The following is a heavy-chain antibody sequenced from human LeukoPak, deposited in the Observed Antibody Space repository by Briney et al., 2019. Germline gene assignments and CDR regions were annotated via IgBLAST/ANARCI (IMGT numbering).Heavy chain of an antibody. V-gene: IGHV3-30*04. CDR2: ISYDGSNK. CDR3: AKNGDRGAYCSGGSCYPYYYYYMDV. D-gene: IGHD2-15*01. J-gene: IGHJ6*03. Sequence: PGGSVRLSCAASGFTFSSYAMHWVRQAPGKGVEWVAVISYDGSNKYYADSVKGRFTISRDNFKNTLSLQMNSLRAEDTAIYYCAKNGDRGAYCSGGSCYPYYYYYMDVWGKGTTVTISS. CDR1: GFTFSSYA.